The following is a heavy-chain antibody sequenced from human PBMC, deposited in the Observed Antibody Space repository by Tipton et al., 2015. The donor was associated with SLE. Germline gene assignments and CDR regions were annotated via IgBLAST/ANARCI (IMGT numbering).Heavy chain of an antibody. J-gene: IGHJ4*02. D-gene: IGHD2-21*01. Sequence: GSLRLSCEASGFTFGSYWMSWVRLAPGKGLEWVANIKEDGTKRYHLDSVEGRFTISRDNSKDTLFLQMNSLRPEDTAVYYCAKGCSDDCFYCDHWGQGALVTVSS. CDR1: GFTFGSYW. V-gene: IGHV3-7*01. CDR2: IKEDGTKR. CDR3: AKGCSDDCFYCDH.